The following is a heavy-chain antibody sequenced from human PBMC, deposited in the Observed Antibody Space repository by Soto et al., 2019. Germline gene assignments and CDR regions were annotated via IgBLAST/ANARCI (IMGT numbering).Heavy chain of an antibody. CDR3: VRPFIVGGSTLGY. D-gene: IGHD1-26*01. J-gene: IGHJ1*01. Sequence: GCMRLSWAASGFTLIAFTFYFCRQLAWRWLEWVGSISRTKDYIYYADSEKGRAPISKDNADNSMYLQINTLRAEDTAVYSCVRPFIVGGSTLGYWGQGALVTVSS. CDR2: ISRTKDYI. CDR1: GFTLIAFT. V-gene: IGHV3-21*06.